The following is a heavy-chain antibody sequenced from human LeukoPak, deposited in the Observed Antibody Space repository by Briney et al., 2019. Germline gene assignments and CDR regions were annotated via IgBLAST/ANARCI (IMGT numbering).Heavy chain of an antibody. CDR2: IWYDGSNK. Sequence: GGSLRLSCAASGFTFSSYAMHWVRQAPGKGLEWVAVIWYDGSNKYYADSVKGRFTISRDNSKHTLYLQINSLRAEDTAVYYCARGVTRYCSSTSCYYFDYWGQGTLVTVSS. J-gene: IGHJ4*02. D-gene: IGHD2-2*01. CDR3: ARGVTRYCSSTSCYYFDY. V-gene: IGHV3-33*08. CDR1: GFTFSSYA.